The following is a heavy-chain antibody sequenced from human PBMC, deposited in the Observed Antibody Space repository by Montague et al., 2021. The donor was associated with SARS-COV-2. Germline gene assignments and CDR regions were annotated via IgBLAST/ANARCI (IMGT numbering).Heavy chain of an antibody. CDR3: ARHVIRQGNVVVVALNWFDL. J-gene: IGHJ5*02. D-gene: IGHD2-15*01. Sequence: SETLSLTCTVSGGSISSSSYYWSWIRQPPGKGLEWLGNIYDSGSTNSXXXLKRPVTISVATSKNYFTLKLSTVTAADTAVYYCARHVIRQGNVVVVALNWFDLWGQGTMVTVSS. CDR2: IYDSGST. CDR1: GGSISSSSYY. V-gene: IGHV4-39*01.